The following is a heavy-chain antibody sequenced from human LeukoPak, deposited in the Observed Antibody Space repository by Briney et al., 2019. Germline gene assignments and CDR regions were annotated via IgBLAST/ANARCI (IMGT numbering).Heavy chain of an antibody. D-gene: IGHD2-2*01. CDR1: GFTFSSYD. Sequence: GGSLRLSCAASGFTFSSYDMTWVRQAPGRGLEWVSSIRPSGDNTYYADSVKGRFTISRDNSKNTLYLQMKSLRGEDTAVYYCAKGYCSSTSCFSALDPWGQGTLVTVSS. J-gene: IGHJ5*02. CDR3: AKGYCSSTSCFSALDP. CDR2: IRPSGDNT. V-gene: IGHV3-23*01.